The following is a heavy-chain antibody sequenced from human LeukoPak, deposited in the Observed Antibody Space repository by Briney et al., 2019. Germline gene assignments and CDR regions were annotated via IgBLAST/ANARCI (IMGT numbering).Heavy chain of an antibody. CDR2: IRGDGRAT. Sequence: PGGSMRLSCAASGFIFPDYWMHWVRQAPGSELVWVARIRGDGRATTYADSVKGRFTISRDNAMSTVFLQMKSLRAEDTAVYYCARGGIAAAGPSRLDYWGQGTLVTVSS. CDR1: GFIFPDYW. CDR3: ARGGIAAAGPSRLDY. V-gene: IGHV3-74*01. J-gene: IGHJ4*02. D-gene: IGHD6-13*01.